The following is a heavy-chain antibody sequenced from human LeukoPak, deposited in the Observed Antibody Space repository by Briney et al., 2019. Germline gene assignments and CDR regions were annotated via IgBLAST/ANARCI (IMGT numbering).Heavy chain of an antibody. CDR3: ARVGSGSSDY. J-gene: IGHJ4*02. CDR1: GGSVSSGSYY. V-gene: IGHV4-61*01. Sequence: SDTLSLTCTVSGGSVSSGSYYWSWIRQPPGMGLEWIGYSYDSGSTYCNPSLKTRVTISVDTSKNQFSLKLSSVTAADTAVYYCARVGSGSSDYWGQGTLVTVSS. D-gene: IGHD6-19*01. CDR2: SYDSGST.